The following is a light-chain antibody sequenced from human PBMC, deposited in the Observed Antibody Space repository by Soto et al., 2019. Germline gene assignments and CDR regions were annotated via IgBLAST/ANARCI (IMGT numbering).Light chain of an antibody. CDR3: LQYNNLWA. Sequence: ILMTQSPATVSVSPGESATLSCRASQNIYYNVAWYQHRPGQAPRLLIYRASTRAPGVPARFSGSGSGTEFPLTISRLQPEDFTVYSCLQYNNLWAFGQGTKVEI. CDR2: RAS. J-gene: IGKJ1*01. CDR1: QNIYYN. V-gene: IGKV3-15*01.